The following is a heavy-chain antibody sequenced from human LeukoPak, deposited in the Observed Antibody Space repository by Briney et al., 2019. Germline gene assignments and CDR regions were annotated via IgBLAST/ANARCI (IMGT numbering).Heavy chain of an antibody. J-gene: IGHJ3*02. D-gene: IGHD5-18*01. V-gene: IGHV3-30*02. CDR2: IWDDVTNK. CDR3: AKEPKDSPMAAIDI. Sequence: GGSLRLSCAASGFTLSRFVMHWVRQAPGKGLEWVACIWDDVTNKYYGDSVKGRFSTSRDNSQNTLYLQMNSLSPEDTAVYYCAKEPKDSPMAAIDIWGQGTMVTVSS. CDR1: GFTLSRFV.